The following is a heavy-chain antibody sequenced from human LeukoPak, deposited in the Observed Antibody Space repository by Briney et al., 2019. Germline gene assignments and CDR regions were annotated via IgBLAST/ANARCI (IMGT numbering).Heavy chain of an antibody. V-gene: IGHV3-48*01. Sequence: GGSLRLSCAASGFTFSSYEMNWVRQAPGKGLEWVSYIISSSSTIYYADSVKGRFTISRDNAKNSLYLQMNSLRAEDTAVYYCARESSYGNFYYYYMDVWGKGTTVTVSS. CDR3: ARESSYGNFYYYYMDV. J-gene: IGHJ6*03. CDR2: IISSSSTI. CDR1: GFTFSSYE. D-gene: IGHD5-18*01.